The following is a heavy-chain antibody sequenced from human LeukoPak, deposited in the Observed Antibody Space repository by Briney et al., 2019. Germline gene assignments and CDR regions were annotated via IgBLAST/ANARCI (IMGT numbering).Heavy chain of an antibody. Sequence: ASVKVSCKASGYTFTSYGISWVRQAPGQGLEWMGWMNPNSGNTGYAQKFQGRVTMTRNTSISTAYMELSSLRSEDTAVYYCARSSSHAFDYWGQGTLVTVSS. V-gene: IGHV1-8*02. D-gene: IGHD6-13*01. CDR2: MNPNSGNT. J-gene: IGHJ4*02. CDR1: GYTFTSYG. CDR3: ARSSSHAFDY.